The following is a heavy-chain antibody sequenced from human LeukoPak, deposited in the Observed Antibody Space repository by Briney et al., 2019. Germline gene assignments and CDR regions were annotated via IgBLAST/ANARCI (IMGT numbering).Heavy chain of an antibody. V-gene: IGHV3-21*01. CDR3: ARDLGSTDTAMVS. CDR1: GFIFSTYS. CDR2: ISSSSSYI. Sequence: GGSLRLSCAASGFIFSTYSMNWVRQAPGKGLEWVASISSSSSYIYYADSVKGRFTFSRDNAQNSLYLQMNSLRAEDTAVYYCARDLGSTDTAMVSWGQGTLVTVSS. J-gene: IGHJ5*02. D-gene: IGHD5-18*01.